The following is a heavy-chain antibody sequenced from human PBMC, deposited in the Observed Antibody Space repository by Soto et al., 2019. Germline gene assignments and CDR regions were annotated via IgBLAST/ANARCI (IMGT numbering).Heavy chain of an antibody. J-gene: IGHJ4*02. CDR2: INAGNGNT. CDR1: GYTFTSYP. V-gene: IGHV1-3*01. D-gene: IGHD5-18*01. Sequence: WAPVKVSCKASGYTFTSYPMHWVRQAPGQRLEWMGWINAGNGNTKYSQKFQGRVTITADESTSTAYMELSSLRSEDTAVYYCATSVGYSYGPIGYWGQGTLVTVSS. CDR3: ATSVGYSYGPIGY.